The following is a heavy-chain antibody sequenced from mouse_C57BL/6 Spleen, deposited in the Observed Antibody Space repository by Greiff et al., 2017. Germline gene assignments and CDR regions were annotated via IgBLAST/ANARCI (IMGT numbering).Heavy chain of an antibody. CDR3: ARENGDEGAMDN. Sequence: EVKLVVSEGGLVQPGSSMKLSCTASGFTFSDSYMAWVRQVPEKGLEWVANINYDGSSTYYLDSLKSRFIISRDNAKNILYLQMSSRKAEDTATYYCARENGDEGAMDNWGQGTSVTVCS. CDR2: INYDGSST. J-gene: IGHJ4*01. D-gene: IGHD4-1*01. CDR1: GFTFSDSY. V-gene: IGHV5-16*01.